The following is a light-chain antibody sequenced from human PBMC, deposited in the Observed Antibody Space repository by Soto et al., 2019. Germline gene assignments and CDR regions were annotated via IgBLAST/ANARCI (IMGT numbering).Light chain of an antibody. CDR2: GAS. CDR1: QSVSAN. CDR3: QQYDNWPPGT. J-gene: IGKJ1*01. Sequence: EIVMTQSPATLSVSPGERVTLSCRASQSVSANLSCYQQKPGQAPRPLVYGASTRATGIPARFSGGGSGTEFPLTISRLQSEDFAVYYCQQYDNWPPGTFGQGTKVEIK. V-gene: IGKV3-15*01.